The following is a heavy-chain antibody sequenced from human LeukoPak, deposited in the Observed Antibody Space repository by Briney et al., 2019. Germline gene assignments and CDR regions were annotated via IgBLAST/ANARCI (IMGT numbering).Heavy chain of an antibody. J-gene: IGHJ2*01. CDR1: GFTFSSYS. D-gene: IGHD1-26*01. Sequence: PGGSLRLSCAASGFTFSSYSMNWVRQAPGKGLEWVSSISSSSSYIYYADSVKGRFTISRDNAKHSLYLQMNSLRAEDTAVYYCARDRWEPLRYWYFDLWGRGTLVTVSS. V-gene: IGHV3-21*01. CDR2: ISSSSSYI. CDR3: ARDRWEPLRYWYFDL.